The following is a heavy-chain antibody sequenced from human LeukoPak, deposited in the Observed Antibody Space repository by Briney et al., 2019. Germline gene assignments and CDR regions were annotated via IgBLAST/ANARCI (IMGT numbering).Heavy chain of an antibody. CDR3: ARDHYDYVWGSYRYRNRIDY. CDR1: GYTFTGYY. Sequence: ASVKVSCKASGYTFTGYYMHWVRQAPGQGLEWMGWINPNSGGTNYAQKFQGRVTMTRDTSISTAYMELSRLRSDDTAVYYCARDHYDYVWGSYRYRNRIDYWGQGTLVTVSS. V-gene: IGHV1-2*02. CDR2: INPNSGGT. D-gene: IGHD3-16*02. J-gene: IGHJ4*02.